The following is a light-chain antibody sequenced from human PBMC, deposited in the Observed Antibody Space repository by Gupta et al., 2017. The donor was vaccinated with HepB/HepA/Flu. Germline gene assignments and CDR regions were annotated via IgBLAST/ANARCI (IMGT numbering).Light chain of an antibody. Sequence: EIVLTQSPGTLSLSPGERATLSCRASQSVSRSYLAWYQQKPGQAPRLLIYGASSRATGIPDRFSGSGSGTEFTLTISRLEPEDFAVYYCQQEGSSPITFGQGTQVEIK. V-gene: IGKV3-20*01. CDR1: QSVSRSY. CDR2: GAS. CDR3: QQEGSSPIT. J-gene: IGKJ5*01.